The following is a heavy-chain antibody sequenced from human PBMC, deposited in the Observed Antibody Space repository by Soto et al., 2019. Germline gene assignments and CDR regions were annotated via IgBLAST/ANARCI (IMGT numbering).Heavy chain of an antibody. J-gene: IGHJ4*02. Sequence: QITLKESGPTLVKPTQTLTLTCTFSGFSLSTSGVGVGWIRQPPGKALEWLALIYWDDDKRYSPSLKSRLTITKDTYKNQVVLTMTNLDPVDTATYYCANRRVVGATPYFDYWGQGTLVTVSS. CDR3: ANRRVVGATPYFDY. V-gene: IGHV2-5*02. CDR2: IYWDDDK. CDR1: GFSLSTSGVG. D-gene: IGHD1-26*01.